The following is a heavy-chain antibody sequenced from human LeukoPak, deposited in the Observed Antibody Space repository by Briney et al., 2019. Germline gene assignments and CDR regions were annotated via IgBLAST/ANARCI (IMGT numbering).Heavy chain of an antibody. Sequence: TGGSLRLSCAASGFTFSSYSMNWVRQAPGKGLEWVSSISSSSSYIYYADSVKGRFTISRDNAKNSLYLQMNSLRAEDTAVYYCAREIVGSGNYYFDYWGQGTLVTVSS. V-gene: IGHV3-21*01. J-gene: IGHJ4*02. CDR1: GFTFSSYS. CDR2: ISSSSSYI. D-gene: IGHD3-10*01. CDR3: AREIVGSGNYYFDY.